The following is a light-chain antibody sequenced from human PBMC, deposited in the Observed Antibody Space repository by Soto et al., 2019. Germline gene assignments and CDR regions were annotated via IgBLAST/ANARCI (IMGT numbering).Light chain of an antibody. CDR2: GAS. V-gene: IGKV3-15*01. J-gene: IGKJ1*01. CDR3: QQYNNWPLT. Sequence: EIVVTQSPATLSVSPGERATLSCRASQSVSSNLAWYQQKPGQAPRLLIYGASTRATDIPVRFSGSGSGTEFTLTISSLQSEDFAVYYCQQYNNWPLTFGQGTKVEIK. CDR1: QSVSSN.